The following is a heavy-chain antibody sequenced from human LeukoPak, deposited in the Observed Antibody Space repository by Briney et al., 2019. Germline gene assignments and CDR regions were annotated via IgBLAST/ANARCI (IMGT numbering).Heavy chain of an antibody. V-gene: IGHV1-18*01. CDR2: ISAYNGNT. CDR1: GGTFSNYA. CDR3: ARSQRNIAVAGT. Sequence: ASVKVSCKASGGTFSNYANSWVRQAPGQGLEWMGWISAYNGNTNYAQKLQGRVTMTTDTSTSTAYMELRSLRSDDTAVYYCARSQRNIAVAGTWGQGTLVSVSS. J-gene: IGHJ4*02. D-gene: IGHD6-19*01.